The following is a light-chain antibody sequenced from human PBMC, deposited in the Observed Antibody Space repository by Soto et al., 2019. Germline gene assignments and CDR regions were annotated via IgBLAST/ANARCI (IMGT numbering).Light chain of an antibody. J-gene: IGKJ3*01. Sequence: DIQMTQAPSTLSASIGDRVIITCRASQSISHWLAWYQQKPRKAPKLLISDASILESGHPSRFSGSGSRTAFTLTITSLQIDDFSSDDWQQTYSATFTCGPRTKVEIK. CDR2: DAS. CDR1: QSISHW. CDR3: QQTYSATFT. V-gene: IGKV1-5*01.